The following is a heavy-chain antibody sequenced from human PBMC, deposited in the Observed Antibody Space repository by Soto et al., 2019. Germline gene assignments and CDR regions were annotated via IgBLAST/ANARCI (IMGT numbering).Heavy chain of an antibody. J-gene: IGHJ6*03. D-gene: IGHD3-10*02. CDR1: GGNFSSYA. Sequence: QVPLVQSGAEVKKPGSWVKVACKASGGNFSSYAISWVRQAPGQGIEWMGGIIPIFGTENYAQKFQSRVTITADESTITAYMELSSLRSEDTVVYYCAQTMFGVTYYIDVWGQGTTVTVSS. V-gene: IGHV1-69*01. CDR3: AQTMFGVTYYIDV. CDR2: IIPIFGTE.